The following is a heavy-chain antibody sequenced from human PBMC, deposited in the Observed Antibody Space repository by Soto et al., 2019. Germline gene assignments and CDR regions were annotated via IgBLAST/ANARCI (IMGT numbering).Heavy chain of an antibody. J-gene: IGHJ4*02. V-gene: IGHV2-26*01. CDR2: IFSITEK. Sequence: QVTLKESGPVLVKPTETLTLTCTVSGYSLSDATVGVSWIRQPPGKAPEWLAHIFSITEKSYRTSLKSRLTISKDTSKSQVVLTMTNMDPVDTATYYCARIRGGYDYFDYWGQGTLVTVSS. CDR3: ARIRGGYDYFDY. CDR1: GYSLSDATVG. D-gene: IGHD6-13*01.